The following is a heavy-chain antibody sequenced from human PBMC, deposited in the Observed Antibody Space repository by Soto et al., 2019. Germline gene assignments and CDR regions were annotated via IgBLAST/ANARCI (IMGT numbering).Heavy chain of an antibody. Sequence: SQTLSLTCAISGDSVSSNSAAWNWIRQSPSRGLEWLGRTYYRSKWYNDYAVSVKSRITINPDTSKNQFSLQLNSVTPEDTAVYYCARDRVGATISYYYYYGMDVWGQGTTVTVSS. CDR3: ARDRVGATISYYYYYGMDV. D-gene: IGHD1-26*01. V-gene: IGHV6-1*01. J-gene: IGHJ6*02. CDR2: TYYRSKWYN. CDR1: GDSVSSNSAA.